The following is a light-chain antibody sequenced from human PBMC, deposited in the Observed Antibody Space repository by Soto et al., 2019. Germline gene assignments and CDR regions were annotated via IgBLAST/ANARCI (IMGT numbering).Light chain of an antibody. V-gene: IGKV3-20*01. CDR1: QTVSSSY. CDR2: AAS. Sequence: EVVMTQSPGTLSLSPGEGAILSCRASQTVSSSYLAWYQQKPGQAPRLLIYAASSRATGVPDRFSGGGSGTDFTLTINRLEAEDFALYYCHHYGGSPPFTFGQGTKVE. J-gene: IGKJ2*01. CDR3: HHYGGSPPFT.